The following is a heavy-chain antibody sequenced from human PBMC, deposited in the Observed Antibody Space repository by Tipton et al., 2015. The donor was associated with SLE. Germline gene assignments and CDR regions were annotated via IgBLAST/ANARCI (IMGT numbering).Heavy chain of an antibody. J-gene: IGHJ5*02. CDR1: GGSISSSIYF. CDR2: IYYSGST. CDR3: ARQRGVPTAGALNWFDP. V-gene: IGHV4-39*07. D-gene: IGHD2-2*01. Sequence: TLSLTCTVSGGSISSSIYFWGWIRQPPGKGLEWIGSIYYSGSTYYNPSLKSRVTISVDTSKNQFSLKLSSVTAADTAVYYCARQRGVPTAGALNWFDPWGQGTLVTVSS.